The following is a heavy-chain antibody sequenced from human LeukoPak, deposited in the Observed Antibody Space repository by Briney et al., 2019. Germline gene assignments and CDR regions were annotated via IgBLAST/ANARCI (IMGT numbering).Heavy chain of an antibody. V-gene: IGHV4-61*02. CDR3: ARDLFDP. J-gene: IGHJ5*02. CDR2: IYTSGST. CDR1: GGSISSGSYY. Sequence: SETLSLTCTVSGGSISSGSYYWSWIRQPAGKGLEWIGRIYTSGSTNYNPSLKSRVTISVDTSKNQFSLKLSPVTAADTAVYYCARDLFDPWGQGTLVTVSS.